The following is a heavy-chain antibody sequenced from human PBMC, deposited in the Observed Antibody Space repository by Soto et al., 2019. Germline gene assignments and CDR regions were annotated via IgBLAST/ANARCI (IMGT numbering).Heavy chain of an antibody. CDR3: AKEGGTLARGGYYYYYMDV. V-gene: IGHV3-23*01. D-gene: IGHD3-16*01. Sequence: GGSLRLSCAASGFTFSSYAMSCVRQAPGKGLEWVSAISGSGGSTYYADSVKGRFTISRDNSKNTLYLQMNSLRAEDTAVYYCAKEGGTLARGGYYYYYMDVWGKGTTVTVSS. CDR2: ISGSGGST. J-gene: IGHJ6*03. CDR1: GFTFSSYA.